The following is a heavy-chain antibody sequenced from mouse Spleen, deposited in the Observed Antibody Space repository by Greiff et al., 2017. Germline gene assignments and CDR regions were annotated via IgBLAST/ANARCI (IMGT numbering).Heavy chain of an antibody. V-gene: IGHV1-26*01. D-gene: IGHD1-1*01. CDR2: INPNNGGT. CDR3: ARQPLLLRTMDY. CDR1: GYTFTDYY. Sequence: EVKLQQSGPELVKPGASVKISCKASGYTFTDYYMNWVKQSHGKSLEWIGDINPNNGGTSYNQKFKGKATLTVDKSSSTAYMELRSLTSEDSAVYYCARQPLLLRTMDYWGQGTSVTVSS. J-gene: IGHJ4*01.